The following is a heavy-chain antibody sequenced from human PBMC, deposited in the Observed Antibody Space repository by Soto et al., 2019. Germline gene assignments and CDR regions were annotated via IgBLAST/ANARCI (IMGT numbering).Heavy chain of an antibody. CDR1: GGTFSSYA. Sequence: SVKVSCKASGGTFSSYAISWVRQAPGQGLEWMGGIIPIFGTANYAQKFQGRVTITADESTSTAYMELSSLRSEDTAVYYCASSQEKFKYCISTSCYVFWYAPWGKGTLVTFSS. CDR3: ASSQEKFKYCISTSCYVFWYAP. CDR2: IIPIFGTA. V-gene: IGHV1-69*13. D-gene: IGHD2-2*01. J-gene: IGHJ5*02.